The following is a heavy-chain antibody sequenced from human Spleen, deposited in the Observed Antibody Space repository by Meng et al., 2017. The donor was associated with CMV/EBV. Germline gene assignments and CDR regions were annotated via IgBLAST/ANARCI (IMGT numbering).Heavy chain of an antibody. D-gene: IGHD7-27*01. CDR1: GYMFTNYY. Sequence: QVQLVQSGAEVTKPGASVRVSCKASGYMFTNYYIHWVRQAPGQGPDWMGVINPSGGSSDYAQKFQGRVTMTSDTSTSTVYMELRRLTSEDTAVYFCARGVWGGGIDYWGQGTLVTVSS. CDR3: ARGVWGGGIDY. CDR2: INPSGGSS. V-gene: IGHV1-46*01. J-gene: IGHJ4*02.